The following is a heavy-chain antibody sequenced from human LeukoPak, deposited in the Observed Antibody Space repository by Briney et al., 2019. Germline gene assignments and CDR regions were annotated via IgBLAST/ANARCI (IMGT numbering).Heavy chain of an antibody. V-gene: IGHV3-23*01. D-gene: IGHD4-11*01. J-gene: IGHJ4*02. CDR3: AKGRVRMTTVTPVDY. Sequence: GGSLRLSCAASGFTFSSYAMSWVRQAPGKGLEWVSAISGSGGSTYYADSVKGRFTFSRDNSKNTLYLQMNSLRAEDTAVYYCAKGRVRMTTVTPVDYWGQGTLVTVSS. CDR2: ISGSGGST. CDR1: GFTFSSYA.